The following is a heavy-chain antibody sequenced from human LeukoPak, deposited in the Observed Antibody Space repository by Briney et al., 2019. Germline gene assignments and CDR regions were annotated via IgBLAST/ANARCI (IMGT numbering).Heavy chain of an antibody. CDR1: GFAFSGYS. J-gene: IGHJ4*02. V-gene: IGHV3-21*01. D-gene: IGHD6-13*01. CDR3: ARGGIYSQGFDY. Sequence: PGGSLRLSCAASGFAFSGYSMNWVRQAPRKGLEWVSSISTTSDYIHYADSLKGRVAISRDNAKNSLYLQMNSLRAEDTAVYYCARGGIYSQGFDYWGQGSLVTVSS. CDR2: ISTTSDYI.